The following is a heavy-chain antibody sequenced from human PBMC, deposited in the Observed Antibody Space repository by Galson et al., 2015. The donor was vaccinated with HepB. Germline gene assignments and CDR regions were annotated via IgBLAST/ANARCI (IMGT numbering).Heavy chain of an antibody. CDR2: INTNTGNP. CDR3: ARGYEQWLVLGGIGY. V-gene: IGHV7-4-1*02. CDR1: GYTFTSYA. J-gene: IGHJ4*02. Sequence: SVKVSCKASGYTFTSYAMNWVRQAPGQGLEWMGWINTNTGNPTYAQGFTGRFVFSLDTSVSTAYLQISSLKAEDTAVYYCARGYEQWLVLGGIGYWGQGTLVTVSS. D-gene: IGHD6-19*01.